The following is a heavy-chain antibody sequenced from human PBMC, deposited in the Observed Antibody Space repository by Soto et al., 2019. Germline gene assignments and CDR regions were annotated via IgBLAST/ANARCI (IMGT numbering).Heavy chain of an antibody. Sequence: QVQLQESGPGLVKPSQTLSLTCSVSGDSINSGDHFWTWVRQKSGKGLEWIGCIYYSGATYYNPSPETRVSISIDMSKSHFSLRLSSVTAADTAVYDCATTNGAYSYDTSYWGQGILVTVSS. CDR2: IYYSGAT. CDR1: GDSINSGDHF. J-gene: IGHJ4*02. D-gene: IGHD3-22*01. CDR3: ATTNGAYSYDTSY. V-gene: IGHV4-31*03.